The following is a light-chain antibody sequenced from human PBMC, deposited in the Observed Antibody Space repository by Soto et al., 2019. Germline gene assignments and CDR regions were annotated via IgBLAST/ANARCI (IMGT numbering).Light chain of an antibody. J-gene: IGKJ4*01. CDR2: DTS. CDR1: QSVNSNY. Sequence: EIVLMQSPGTLSLSPGEGATLSCRASQSVNSNYLAWYQQKPGQAPTVLIFDTSRRATGVPDRFSGSGSGTDFTLTISSLDPEDFAVYYCQQHSNWPLTFGGGTKVGIK. CDR3: QQHSNWPLT. V-gene: IGKV3D-20*02.